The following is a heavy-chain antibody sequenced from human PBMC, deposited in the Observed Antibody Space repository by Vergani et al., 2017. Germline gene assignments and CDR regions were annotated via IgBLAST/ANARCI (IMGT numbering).Heavy chain of an antibody. CDR2: INHSGNT. Sequence: QLQLQQWGAGLLKPSETLSLTCAVYGGSTNGYYWSWIRQPPGKGLEWIGEINHSGNTNYNPSLKSRVTISVDTSKNQLSLKLTSVTAADTAVYYCASDTHSGQRADRWGQGILVTVTS. CDR1: GGSTNGYY. CDR3: ASDTHSGQRADR. V-gene: IGHV4-34*01. J-gene: IGHJ5*02. D-gene: IGHD6-19*01.